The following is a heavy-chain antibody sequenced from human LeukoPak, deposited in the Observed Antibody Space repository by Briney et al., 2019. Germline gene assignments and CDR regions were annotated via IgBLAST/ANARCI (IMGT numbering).Heavy chain of an antibody. J-gene: IGHJ4*02. CDR3: ARGLKFFRTIDY. Sequence: SETLSLTCAVYGGSFSGYYWSWIRQPPGKGLEWIGEINHSGSTNYNPSLKSRVTISVDTSKNQFSLKLGSVTAADTAVYYCARGLKFFRTIDYWGQGTLVTVSS. CDR2: INHSGST. V-gene: IGHV4-34*01. CDR1: GGSFSGYY.